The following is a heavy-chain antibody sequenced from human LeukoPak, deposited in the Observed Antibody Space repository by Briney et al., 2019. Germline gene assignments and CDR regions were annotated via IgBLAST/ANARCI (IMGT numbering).Heavy chain of an antibody. D-gene: IGHD3-3*01. CDR1: GYTFTSYD. J-gene: IGHJ6*03. V-gene: IGHV1-8*01. CDR3: ARAPLRVTIVGGVILARHYYYMDV. Sequence: ASVKVSCKASGYTFTSYDINWVRQATGQGLEWMGWINPNSGNTGYAQKFQGRVPMTRNTSISTASMELSSIRSEDRAVYYCARAPLRVTIVGGVILARHYYYMDVWGKGTTVTVSS. CDR2: INPNSGNT.